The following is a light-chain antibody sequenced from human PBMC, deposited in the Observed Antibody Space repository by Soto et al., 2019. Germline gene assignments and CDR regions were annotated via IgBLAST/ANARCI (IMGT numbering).Light chain of an antibody. CDR3: AAWDDSLNGWV. Sequence: QSVLTQPPSASGTPGQRVTISCSGSSSNIGSNTVNWYLQLPGTAPKLLIYSNNQRPSGVAGRFSGSKSGTSASLAISGLQSEDEADFYCAAWDDSLNGWVFGGGTKVTVL. CDR1: SSNIGSNT. CDR2: SNN. V-gene: IGLV1-44*01. J-gene: IGLJ3*02.